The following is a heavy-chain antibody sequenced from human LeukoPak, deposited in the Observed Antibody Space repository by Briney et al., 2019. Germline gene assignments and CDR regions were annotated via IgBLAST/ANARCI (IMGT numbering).Heavy chain of an antibody. Sequence: EASVKVSFKASGYTFTSYGISWVRQAPGQGLEWMGWISAYNGNTNYAQKLQGRVTMTTDTSTSTAYMELRSLRSDDTAVYYCARTLALDSSGYLGYWGQGTLVTVSS. J-gene: IGHJ4*02. V-gene: IGHV1-18*01. CDR2: ISAYNGNT. CDR3: ARTLALDSSGYLGY. D-gene: IGHD3-22*01. CDR1: GYTFTSYG.